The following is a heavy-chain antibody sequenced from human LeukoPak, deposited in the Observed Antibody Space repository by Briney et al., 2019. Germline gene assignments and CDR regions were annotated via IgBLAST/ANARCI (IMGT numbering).Heavy chain of an antibody. CDR3: AREYCSGGSCLFDY. Sequence: ASVKVSCKASGYTFTGYYMHWVRQAPGQVLEWMGWINPNSGGTDYAQKFQGRVTMTRDTSISTAYMELSRLRSDDTAVYSCAREYCSGGSCLFDYWGQGTLVTVSS. CDR1: GYTFTGYY. D-gene: IGHD2-15*01. CDR2: INPNSGGT. V-gene: IGHV1-2*02. J-gene: IGHJ4*02.